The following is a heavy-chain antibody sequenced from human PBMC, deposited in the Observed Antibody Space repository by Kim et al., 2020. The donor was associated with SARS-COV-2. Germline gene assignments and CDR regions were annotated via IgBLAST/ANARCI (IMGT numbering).Heavy chain of an antibody. CDR3: ARDLSWGKGTHGGY. J-gene: IGHJ4*02. V-gene: IGHV3-11*01. D-gene: IGHD7-27*01. Sequence: ADAVKGRFTISRDNAKNSLYLQMSSLRAEDAAVYYCARDLSWGKGTHGGYWGQGTLVTVSS.